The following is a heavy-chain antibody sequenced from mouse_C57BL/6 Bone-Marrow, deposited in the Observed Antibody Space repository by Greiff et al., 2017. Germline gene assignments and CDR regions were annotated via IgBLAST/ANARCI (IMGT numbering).Heavy chain of an antibody. CDR2: INPNNGGT. V-gene: IGHV1-26*01. Sequence: VQLQQSGPELVKPGASVKISCKASGYTFTDYYMNWVKQSHGKSLEWIGDINPNNGGTSYNQKFKGKATLTVDKSSSTAYMELRSLTSEDSAVXYCARVTTRALYYFDYRGQGTSLTVSS. J-gene: IGHJ2*02. CDR3: ARVTTRALYYFDY. D-gene: IGHD3-1*01. CDR1: GYTFTDYY.